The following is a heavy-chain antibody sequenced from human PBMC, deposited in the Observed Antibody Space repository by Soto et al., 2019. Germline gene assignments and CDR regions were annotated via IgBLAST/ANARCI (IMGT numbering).Heavy chain of an antibody. CDR2: ISSSSSTI. V-gene: IGHV3-48*02. Sequence: PGGSLRLSCAASGFTFSSYSMNWVRRAPGKGLEWVSYISSSSSTIYYADSVKGRFAISRDNAKNSLYLQMNSLRDEDTAVYYCARDLTTVTNYYYYGMDVWGQGTTVTVSS. D-gene: IGHD4-17*01. CDR1: GFTFSSYS. CDR3: ARDLTTVTNYYYYGMDV. J-gene: IGHJ6*02.